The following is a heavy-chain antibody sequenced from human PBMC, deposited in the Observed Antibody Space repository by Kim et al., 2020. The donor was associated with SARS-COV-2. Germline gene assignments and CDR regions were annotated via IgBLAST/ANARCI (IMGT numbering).Heavy chain of an antibody. Sequence: DSVKGRFTISRDNSKNTVYLQMNSLRAEDTALYYCAKDRTTATVNYYYLDVWGRGTTVTVSS. J-gene: IGHJ6*03. D-gene: IGHD4-17*01. CDR3: AKDRTTATVNYYYLDV. V-gene: IGHV3-30*02.